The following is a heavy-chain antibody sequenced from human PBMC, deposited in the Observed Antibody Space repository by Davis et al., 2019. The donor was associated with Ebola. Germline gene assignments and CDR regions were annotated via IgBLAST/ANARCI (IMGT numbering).Heavy chain of an antibody. J-gene: IGHJ4*02. Sequence: PGGSLRLSCAASGFTFSSYAMLWVRQAPGKGLEWVAVISYDGSNKYYADSVKGRFTISRDNSKNTLYLQMNSLRAEDTAVYYCARDGILPYEYSYGLDYWGQGTLVTVSS. CDR2: ISYDGSNK. CDR3: ARDGILPYEYSYGLDY. CDR1: GFTFSSYA. V-gene: IGHV3-30-3*01. D-gene: IGHD5-18*01.